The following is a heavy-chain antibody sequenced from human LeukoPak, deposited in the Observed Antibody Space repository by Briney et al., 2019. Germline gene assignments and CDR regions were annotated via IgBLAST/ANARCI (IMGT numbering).Heavy chain of an antibody. CDR2: ITWNRDNI. V-gene: IGHV3-9*01. D-gene: IGHD3-22*01. CDR1: GFTFDDHA. CDR3: AKDLSSAITSALVLDV. Sequence: GGSLRLSCAASGFTFDDHAMHWVRQAPGKGLEWVSGITWNRDNIGYGGSVKGRFTISRDNVKNALYLQMTSLRPEDTALYYCAKDLSSAITSALVLDVWGQGTTVTVSS. J-gene: IGHJ6*02.